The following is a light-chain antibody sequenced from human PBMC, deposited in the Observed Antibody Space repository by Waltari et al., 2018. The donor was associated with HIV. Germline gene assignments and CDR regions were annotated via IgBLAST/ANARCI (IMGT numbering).Light chain of an antibody. J-gene: IGLJ2*01. CDR1: SSDVGGYNY. V-gene: IGLV2-8*01. Sequence: QSALTQPPSASGSPGQSVTISCTGTSSDVGGYNYVSWYQQHPGKAPKVMIYEVSRRPSGVPDRFSGSKSGNTASLTVSGLQADDDADYYCSSYAGTNSVVFGGGTKLTVL. CDR2: EVS. CDR3: SSYAGTNSVV.